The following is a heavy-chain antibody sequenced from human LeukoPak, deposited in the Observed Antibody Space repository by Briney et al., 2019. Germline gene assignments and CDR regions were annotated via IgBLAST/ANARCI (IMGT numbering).Heavy chain of an antibody. Sequence: GGSLRLSCAASGFTFSSYAMSWVRQAPGKGLEWVSAISGSGGSTYYADSVKGRFTISRDNSKNTLYLQMNSLRAEDTAVYYCAKDQRWYYYDSSGFNWFDPWGQGTLVTVSS. CDR2: ISGSGGST. CDR3: AKDQRWYYYDSSGFNWFDP. D-gene: IGHD3-22*01. V-gene: IGHV3-23*01. J-gene: IGHJ5*02. CDR1: GFTFSSYA.